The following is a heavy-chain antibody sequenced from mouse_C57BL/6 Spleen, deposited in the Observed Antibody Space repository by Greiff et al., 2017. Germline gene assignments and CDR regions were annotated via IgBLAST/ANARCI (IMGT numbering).Heavy chain of an antibody. CDR2: ISNGGGST. V-gene: IGHV5-12*01. CDR3: ARQSGPHYYFDY. D-gene: IGHD3-1*01. CDR1: GFTFSDYY. J-gene: IGHJ2*01. Sequence: EVMLVESGGGLVQPGGSLKLSCAASGFTFSDYYMYWVRQTPEKRLEWVAYISNGGGSTYYPDTVKGRFTISRDNAKNTLYLQMSRLKSEDTAMYYCARQSGPHYYFDYWGQGTTLTVSS.